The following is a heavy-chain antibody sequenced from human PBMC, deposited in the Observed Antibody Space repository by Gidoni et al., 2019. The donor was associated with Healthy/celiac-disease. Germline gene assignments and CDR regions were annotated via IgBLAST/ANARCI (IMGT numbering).Heavy chain of an antibody. CDR1: GFTFADYA. CDR3: AKDMGSSGWYNYFDY. Sequence: EVQLVESGGGLVQPGRSLRLSCAASGFTFADYAMHWVRQAPGKGLEWVSGISWNSGSIGYADSVKGRFTISRDNAKNSLYLQMNSLRAEDTALYYCAKDMGSSGWYNYFDYWGQGTLVTVSS. D-gene: IGHD6-19*01. CDR2: ISWNSGSI. J-gene: IGHJ4*02. V-gene: IGHV3-9*01.